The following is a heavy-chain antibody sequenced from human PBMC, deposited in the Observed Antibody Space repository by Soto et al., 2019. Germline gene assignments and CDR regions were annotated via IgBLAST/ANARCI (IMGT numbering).Heavy chain of an antibody. CDR2: IHAGNGNT. CDR3: ARGEDI. V-gene: IGHV1-3*01. Sequence: QVQLVQSGAEVKKPGASVKVSCMASGYTFTNYGIHWVRQAPGQSLEWMGWIHAGNGNTKYSEKFQGRVTITRDTSASTANMELSSLRFEDTAVYYCARGEDIWGQGTMVTVSS. CDR1: GYTFTNYG. J-gene: IGHJ3*02.